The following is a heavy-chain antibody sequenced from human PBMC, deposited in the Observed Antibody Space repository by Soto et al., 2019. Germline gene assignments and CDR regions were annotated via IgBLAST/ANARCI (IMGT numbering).Heavy chain of an antibody. CDR2: IQSKTDGGTT. D-gene: IGHD6-19*01. CDR1: GFTFSNAW. CDR3: TTGLYSSGWYFGYYYYGMDV. Sequence: KPGGSLRLSCAASGFTFSNAWMSWVRQAPGKGLEWVGRIQSKTDGGTTDYAAPVKGSFTISRDDSKNTLYLQMNSLKTEDTAVYYCTTGLYSSGWYFGYYYYGMDVWGQGTTVTVSS. J-gene: IGHJ6*02. V-gene: IGHV3-15*01.